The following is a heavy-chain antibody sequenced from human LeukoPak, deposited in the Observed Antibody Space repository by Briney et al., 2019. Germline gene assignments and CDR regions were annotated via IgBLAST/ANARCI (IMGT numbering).Heavy chain of an antibody. CDR3: AAYGDYQLGPFDY. Sequence: GRSLRLSCAASGFTFSSYAMHWVRQAPGKGLEWVAVISYDGSNKYYADSVKGRFTISRDNSKNTLYLQMNSLRAEDTAVYYCAAYGDYQLGPFDYWGQGTLVTVSS. CDR1: GFTFSSYA. V-gene: IGHV3-30*04. D-gene: IGHD4-17*01. CDR2: ISYDGSNK. J-gene: IGHJ4*02.